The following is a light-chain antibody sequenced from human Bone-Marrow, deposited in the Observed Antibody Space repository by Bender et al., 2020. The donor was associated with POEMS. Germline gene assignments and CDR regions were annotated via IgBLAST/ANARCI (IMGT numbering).Light chain of an antibody. Sequence: QSALTQPASVSGSPGQSITISCTGTSSDVGGYNYVSWYQQYPGTAPRLMIYEVTDRPSGVPDRFSGSKSGNTASLTISGLQTEDEGDYYCSLYTSNTKVIFGGGTKLTVL. J-gene: IGLJ2*01. V-gene: IGLV2-14*01. CDR1: SSDVGGYNY. CDR3: SLYTSNTKVI. CDR2: EVT.